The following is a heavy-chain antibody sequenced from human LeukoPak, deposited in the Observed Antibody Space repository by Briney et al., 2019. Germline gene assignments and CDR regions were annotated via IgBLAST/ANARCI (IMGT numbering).Heavy chain of an antibody. CDR2: ISGSGGST. CDR3: AKVKYYGSSGYYSVFDY. Sequence: PGGSLRLSCAASGFTFSSYAMSWVRQAPGKGLEWVSAISGSGGSTYYADSVKGRFTISRDNSKNTLYLQMNSLRAEDTAVYYCAKVKYYGSSGYYSVFDYWGQGTLVTVSS. V-gene: IGHV3-23*01. CDR1: GFTFSSYA. D-gene: IGHD3-22*01. J-gene: IGHJ4*02.